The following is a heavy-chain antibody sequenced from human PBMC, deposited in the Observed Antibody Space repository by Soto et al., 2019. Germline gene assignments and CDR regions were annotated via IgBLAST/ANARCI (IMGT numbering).Heavy chain of an antibody. V-gene: IGHV3-33*01. CDR1: GFTFSSYG. D-gene: IGHD3-3*01. J-gene: IGHJ6*02. CDR2: IWSDGSNK. Sequence: QVQLVESGGGVVQPGRSLRLSCAASGFTFSSYGMHWVRQAPGKGLEWVAVIWSDGSNKYYADSVKGRFTISRDNSKNTLYLQMNSLRAEDTAVYYCVRDPLGVLRFLEWLSPGYYYGMDVWGQGTTVTVSS. CDR3: VRDPLGVLRFLEWLSPGYYYGMDV.